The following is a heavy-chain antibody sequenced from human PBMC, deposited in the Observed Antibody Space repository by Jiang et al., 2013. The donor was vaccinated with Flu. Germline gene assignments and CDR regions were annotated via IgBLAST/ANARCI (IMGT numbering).Heavy chain of an antibody. J-gene: IGHJ5*02. CDR3: AREEFARRWFDP. D-gene: IGHD2/OR15-2a*01. Sequence: PGLVKPSQTLSLTCTVSGGSISSGDYYWSWIRQPPGKGLEWIGYIYYSGSTYYNPSLKSRVTISVDTSKNQFSLKLSSVTAADTAVYYCAREEFARRWFDPWGQGTLVTVSS. CDR2: IYYSGST. CDR1: GGSISSGDYY. V-gene: IGHV4-30-4*01.